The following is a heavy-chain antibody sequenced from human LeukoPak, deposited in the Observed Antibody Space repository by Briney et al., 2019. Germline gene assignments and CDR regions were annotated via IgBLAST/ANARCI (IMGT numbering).Heavy chain of an antibody. CDR1: GFTFKTYA. Sequence: PGRSLRLSCAASGFTFKTYAIHWVRQAPGKGLEWVAVISYDGSNKYYADSVKGRFTISRDNSKNTVYLQMNSLRPEDTALYYCARAVGIAVPWGYGVDVWGQGTTVTVSS. D-gene: IGHD6-19*01. CDR3: ARAVGIAVPWGYGVDV. V-gene: IGHV3-30-3*01. J-gene: IGHJ6*02. CDR2: ISYDGSNK.